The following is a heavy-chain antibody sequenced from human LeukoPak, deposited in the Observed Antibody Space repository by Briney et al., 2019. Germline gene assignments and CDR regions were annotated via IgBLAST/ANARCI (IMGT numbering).Heavy chain of an antibody. V-gene: IGHV3-66*01. D-gene: IGHD2-21*02. CDR2: IYSGGIT. CDR1: GFTVSSNY. J-gene: IGHJ4*02. Sequence: GGSLRLSCAASGFTVSSNYMSWVRQAPGKGLEWVSVIYSGGITYYADSVKGRFTISRDNSKNTLYLQMNSLRAEDTAVYYCARGASGVTAEAFDYWGQGTLVTVSS. CDR3: ARGASGVTAEAFDY.